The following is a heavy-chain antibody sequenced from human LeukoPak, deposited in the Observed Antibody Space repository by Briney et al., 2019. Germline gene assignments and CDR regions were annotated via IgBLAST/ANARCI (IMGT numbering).Heavy chain of an antibody. CDR2: ISHNGSPK. CDR3: ARGEPVAMGSIDS. D-gene: IGHD2-2*01. J-gene: IGHJ4*02. V-gene: IGHV3-30*01. Sequence: GGSLRLSCEASGFTLSSDPLHWVRQAPGKGLDWVAVISHNGSPKYYADSVKGRFNISRDTSKNTLYLQMDSMTTEDTAVYYCARGEPVAMGSIDSWGQGTLVTVSS. CDR1: GFTLSSDP.